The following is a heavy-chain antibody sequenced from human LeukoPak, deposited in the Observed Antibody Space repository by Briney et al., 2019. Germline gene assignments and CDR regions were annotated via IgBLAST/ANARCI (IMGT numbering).Heavy chain of an antibody. V-gene: IGHV4-34*01. CDR2: ITHGGSI. J-gene: IGHJ4*02. Sequence: SETLSLTCAVYGGSFSGYYWSWIRQPPGKGLEWIGEITHGGSINYNPSLKSRVTISVDTSKNQFSLHLSSVTAADTAVYYCAGGVSRYGDLFVDYWGQGTLVTVSS. CDR3: AGGVSRYGDLFVDY. D-gene: IGHD4-17*01. CDR1: GGSFSGYY.